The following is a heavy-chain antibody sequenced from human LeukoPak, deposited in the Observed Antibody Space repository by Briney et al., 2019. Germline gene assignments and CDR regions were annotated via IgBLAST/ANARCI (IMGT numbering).Heavy chain of an antibody. CDR3: AREDGENWFDP. J-gene: IGHJ5*02. Sequence: GGSLRLSCAASGFTFSSYAMHWVRQAPGKGLEWVAVISYDGSNKYYADSVKGRFTISRDSSKNTLYLQMNSLRAEDTAVYYCAREDGENWFDPWGQGTLVTVSS. V-gene: IGHV3-30-3*01. CDR2: ISYDGSNK. CDR1: GFTFSSYA. D-gene: IGHD3-10*01.